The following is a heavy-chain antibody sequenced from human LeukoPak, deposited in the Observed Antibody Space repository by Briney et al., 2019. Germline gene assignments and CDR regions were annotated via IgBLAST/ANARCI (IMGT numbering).Heavy chain of an antibody. V-gene: IGHV1-69*13. J-gene: IGHJ4*02. CDR1: GGIVSSYA. CDR2: IIPIFGTA. Sequence: ASVRVSCKASGGIVSSYAICGVRQAPGQWLEWMGGIIPIFGTANYAQKFQGRVTITADESTSTAYMELSSLRSEDTAVYYCARGGAVMSYDSSGYYVYWGQGTLVTVSS. D-gene: IGHD3-22*01. CDR3: ARGGAVMSYDSSGYYVY.